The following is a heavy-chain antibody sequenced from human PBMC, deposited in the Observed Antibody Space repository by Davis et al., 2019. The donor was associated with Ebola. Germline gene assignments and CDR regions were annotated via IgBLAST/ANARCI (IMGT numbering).Heavy chain of an antibody. CDR2: IYYSGST. CDR1: GGSISSSSYY. J-gene: IGHJ6*02. V-gene: IGHV4-39*01. D-gene: IGHD1-26*01. Sequence: SETLSLTCTVSGGSISSSSYYWGWIRQPPGKGLEWIGSIYYSGSTYYNPSLKRRVTISVDTSKNQFSLKLSSVTAADTAVYYCARLVVGASGWAYGMDVWGQGTTVTVSS. CDR3: ARLVVGASGWAYGMDV.